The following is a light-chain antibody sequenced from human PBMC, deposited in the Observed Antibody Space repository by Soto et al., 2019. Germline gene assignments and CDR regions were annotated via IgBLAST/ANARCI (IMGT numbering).Light chain of an antibody. CDR3: QQYDSYPYT. J-gene: IGKJ2*01. CDR2: KAS. CDR1: QSISSW. V-gene: IGKV1-5*03. Sequence: DIQMTQSPSTLSASVGDIVTITCRASQSISSWLAWYQQKPGKAPNLLIYKASSLQSGVRSRFSGSGSGTEFTLTISRLQPDEFAAYYCQQYDSYPYTFGQGTKLEIK.